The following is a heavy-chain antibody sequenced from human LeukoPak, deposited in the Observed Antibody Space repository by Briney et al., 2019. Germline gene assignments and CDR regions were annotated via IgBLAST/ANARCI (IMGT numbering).Heavy chain of an antibody. J-gene: IGHJ4*02. V-gene: IGHV3-33*01. D-gene: IGHD3-10*01. CDR2: IWYDGSNK. Sequence: GGSLRLSCAASGFTFSSYGMHWVRQAPGKGLEWVAVIWYDGSNKYYADSVKGRFTISRDNSKNTLYLQMNSLRAEDTAVYYCARGQDALLWFGELLLSPDYWGQGTLVTASS. CDR3: ARGQDALLWFGELLLSPDY. CDR1: GFTFSSYG.